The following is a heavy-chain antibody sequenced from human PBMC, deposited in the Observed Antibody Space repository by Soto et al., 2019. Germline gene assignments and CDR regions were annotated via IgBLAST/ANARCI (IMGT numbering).Heavy chain of an antibody. D-gene: IGHD5-12*01. V-gene: IGHV3-30*18. CDR2: ISYDGSNK. CDR3: AKHPGYGFPLDAFDI. J-gene: IGHJ3*02. CDR1: GFTFSSYG. Sequence: QVQLVESGGGVVQPGRSLRLSCAASGFTFSSYGMHWVRQAPGKGLEWVAVISYDGSNKYYADSVKGRFTISRDNSKNTLYLQMNSLRAEDTAVYYCAKHPGYGFPLDAFDIWGQGTMVTVSS.